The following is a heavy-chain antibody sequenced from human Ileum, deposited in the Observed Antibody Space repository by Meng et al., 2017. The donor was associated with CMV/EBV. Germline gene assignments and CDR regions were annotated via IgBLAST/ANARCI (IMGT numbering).Heavy chain of an antibody. CDR2: IIPIFGTA. CDR1: ARTFSSYA. CDR3: ASRSLSDSSGYYY. J-gene: IGHJ4*02. Sequence: KAPARTFSSYAISWVRQAPGQELEWMGGIIPIFGTANYAQKFQGRVTITTDESTSTAYMELSSLRSEDTAVYYCASRSLSDSSGYYYWGQGTLVTVSS. V-gene: IGHV1-69*05. D-gene: IGHD3-22*01.